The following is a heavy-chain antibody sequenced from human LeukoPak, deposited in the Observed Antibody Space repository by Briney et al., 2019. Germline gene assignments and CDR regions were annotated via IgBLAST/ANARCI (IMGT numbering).Heavy chain of an antibody. CDR3: ARLLGTATTYDY. CDR2: INPDVSQK. Sequence: PGGSLRLSCEASGFTFSTHWMSWVRQAPGKGLEWVASINPDVSQKYYLDSVKGRFTISRDNTKNSLYLQMYSLGAENTAVYYCARLLGTATTYDYWGQGTLVTVSS. D-gene: IGHD5-24*01. V-gene: IGHV3-7*01. CDR1: GFTFSTHW. J-gene: IGHJ4*02.